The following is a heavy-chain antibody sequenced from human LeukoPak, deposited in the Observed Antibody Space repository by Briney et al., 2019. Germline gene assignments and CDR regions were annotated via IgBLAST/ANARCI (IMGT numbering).Heavy chain of an antibody. Sequence: ASVKVSCKASGYTFTSYYMHWVRQAPGQGLEWMGITNPSGGSTSYAQKFQGRVTMTRDMSTSTVYMELSSLRSEDTAVYYCARVGPAYDSSGYPDYWGQGTLVTVSS. CDR2: TNPSGGST. CDR1: GYTFTSYY. J-gene: IGHJ4*02. D-gene: IGHD3-22*01. CDR3: ARVGPAYDSSGYPDY. V-gene: IGHV1-46*01.